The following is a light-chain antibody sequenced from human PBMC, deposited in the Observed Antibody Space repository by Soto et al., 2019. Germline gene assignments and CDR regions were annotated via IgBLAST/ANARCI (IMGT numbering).Light chain of an antibody. Sequence: SQSVSSSYLAWYQQKPGQAPRLLIYXXSSRATGIPDRFSXXGSGTDFTLTISXXEPEDFAVYYCXXYXXXXXXTFGQGTKV. J-gene: IGKJ1*01. V-gene: IGKV3-20*01. CDR2: XXS. CDR3: XXYXXXXXXT. CDR1: QSVSSSY.